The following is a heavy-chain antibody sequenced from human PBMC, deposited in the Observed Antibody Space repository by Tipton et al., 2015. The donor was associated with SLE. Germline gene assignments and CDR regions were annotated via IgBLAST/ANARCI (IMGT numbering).Heavy chain of an antibody. D-gene: IGHD2-15*01. CDR2: ISGSGGST. CDR1: GFTFSSYW. J-gene: IGHJ4*02. Sequence: SLRLSCAASGFTFSSYWMSWVRQAPGKGLEWVSAISGSGGSTYYADSVKGRFTLSRDNSKNTLYLQMNSLRAEDTAVYYCAKDMAISGGSRSSDYFDYWGQGTLVTVSS. CDR3: AKDMAISGGSRSSDYFDY. V-gene: IGHV3-23*01.